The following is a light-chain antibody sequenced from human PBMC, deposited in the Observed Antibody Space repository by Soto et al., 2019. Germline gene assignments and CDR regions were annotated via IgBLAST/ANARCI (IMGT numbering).Light chain of an antibody. CDR1: SSNIGSNA. CDR2: TND. CDR3: ATWDDSLSSVV. V-gene: IGLV1-44*01. Sequence: QSVLTQPPSASGTPGQRVTISCSGSSSNIGSNAVNWYRQLPGTAPKLLIHTNDQRPSGVPVRFSGSQSGTSASLAISGFQSEDEAEYDCATWDDSLSSVVFGGGTKVTVL. J-gene: IGLJ2*01.